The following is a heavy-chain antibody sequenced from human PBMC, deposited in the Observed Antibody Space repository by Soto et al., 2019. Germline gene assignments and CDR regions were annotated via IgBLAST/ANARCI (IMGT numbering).Heavy chain of an antibody. CDR3: ARDQEGYSGSGGLYGLDL. J-gene: IGHJ6*02. Sequence: SETLSLTCTVSGGSIRSGDYYWSWIRQPPGKGLEWIGYIYYSGSTYYNPSLKSRITISVDTSKNQFSLKLSSVTAADTAVYYCARDQEGYSGSGGLYGLDLWGQGATVTV. D-gene: IGHD3-10*01. V-gene: IGHV4-30-4*01. CDR1: GGSIRSGDYY. CDR2: IYYSGST.